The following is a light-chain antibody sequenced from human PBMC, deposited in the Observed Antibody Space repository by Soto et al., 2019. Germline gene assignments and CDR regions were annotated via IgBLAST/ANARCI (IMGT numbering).Light chain of an antibody. CDR1: QGVGST. CDR2: DAS. V-gene: IGKV3-20*01. CDR3: QQYGSSPIT. J-gene: IGKJ5*01. Sequence: ELVLTQSPAALSVSPGERATLSCRASQGVGSTLAWYQQKPGQAPRLLIYDASSRATGIPDRFSGSGSGADFTLSISRLEPEDFAVYYCQQYGSSPITFGQGTRLEIK.